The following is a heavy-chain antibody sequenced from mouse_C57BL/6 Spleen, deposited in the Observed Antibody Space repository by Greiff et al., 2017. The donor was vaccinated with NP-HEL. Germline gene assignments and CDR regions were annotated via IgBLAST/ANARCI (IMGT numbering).Heavy chain of an antibody. CDR3: ARERDIYYGSSYDYYAMDY. Sequence: QVQLKESGAELVRPGTSVKVSCKASGYAFTNYLIEWVKQRPGQGLEWIGVINPGSGGTNYNEKFKGKATLTADKSSSTAYMQLSSLASEDSAVYFCARERDIYYGSSYDYYAMDYWGQGTSVTVSS. V-gene: IGHV1-54*01. D-gene: IGHD1-1*01. CDR2: INPGSGGT. CDR1: GYAFTNYL. J-gene: IGHJ4*01.